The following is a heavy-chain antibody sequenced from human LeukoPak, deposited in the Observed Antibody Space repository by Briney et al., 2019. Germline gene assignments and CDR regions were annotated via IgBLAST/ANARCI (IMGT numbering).Heavy chain of an antibody. Sequence: ASVKVSCKASGYTFTSYDINWVRQATGQGLEWMGWMNPNSGNTGYAQKFQGRVTMTRNTSISTAYMALSSLRSEDTAVYYCARGSVYYDSSGYSHYGMDVWGQGTTVTVSS. CDR1: GYTFTSYD. J-gene: IGHJ6*02. CDR3: ARGSVYYDSSGYSHYGMDV. CDR2: MNPNSGNT. D-gene: IGHD3-22*01. V-gene: IGHV1-8*01.